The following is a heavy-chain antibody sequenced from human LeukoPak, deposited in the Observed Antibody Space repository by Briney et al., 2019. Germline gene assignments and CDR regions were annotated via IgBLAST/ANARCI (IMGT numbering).Heavy chain of an antibody. D-gene: IGHD2-15*01. Sequence: KPSETLSLTCTVSGYSISSGYYCGWIRQPPGKGLEWIGSIYYSGSTYYNPSLKSRVTISVDTSKNQFSLKLSSVTAADTAVYYCASQDIVVVVAATPSWFDPWGQGTLVTVSS. CDR1: GYSISSGYY. J-gene: IGHJ5*02. V-gene: IGHV4-38-2*02. CDR3: ASQDIVVVVAATPSWFDP. CDR2: IYYSGST.